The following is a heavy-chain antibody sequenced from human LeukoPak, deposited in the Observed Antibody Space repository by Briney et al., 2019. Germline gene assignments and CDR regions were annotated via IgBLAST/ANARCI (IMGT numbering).Heavy chain of an antibody. Sequence: GESLKISCKGSGYSFTSYWIGWVRQMPGKGLEWMGIIYPGDSDTRYSPSFQGQVTISADKSISTAYLQWSSLKASDTAMYYCARHPIEGATQSWFDPRGERTLVTVSS. J-gene: IGHJ5*02. CDR2: IYPGDSDT. V-gene: IGHV5-51*01. CDR3: ARHPIEGATQSWFDP. D-gene: IGHD1-26*01. CDR1: GYSFTSYW.